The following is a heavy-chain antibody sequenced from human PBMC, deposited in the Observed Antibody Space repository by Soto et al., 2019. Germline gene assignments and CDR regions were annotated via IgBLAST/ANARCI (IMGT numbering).Heavy chain of an antibody. Sequence: EVQLLESGGTLVQPGESLRLSCEVSGFSFSSFAMNWVRQAPGEGLEWVSSIRGTATSYADSVKGRFTISRANSKNTLYLQMNTLRDEDTAVYYCEKCAVLMTTPGGWCTWFDPWGQGTLVIVSS. D-gene: IGHD2-21*01. CDR1: GFSFSSFA. CDR3: EKCAVLMTTPGGWCTWFDP. J-gene: IGHJ5*02. V-gene: IGHV3-23*01. CDR2: IRGTAT.